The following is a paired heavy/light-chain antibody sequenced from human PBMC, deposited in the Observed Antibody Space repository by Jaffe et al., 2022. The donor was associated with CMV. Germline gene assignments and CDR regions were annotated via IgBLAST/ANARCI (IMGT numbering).Light chain of an antibody. CDR3: QQYYSYPSFT. J-gene: IGKJ3*01. V-gene: IGKV1-8*01. CDR1: QGISSY. CDR2: AAS. Sequence: AIRMTQSPSSFSASTGDRVTITCRASQGISSYLAWYQQKPGKAPKLLIYAASTLQSGVPSRFSGSGSGTDFTLTISCLQSEDFATYYCQQYYSYPSFTFGPGTKVDIK.
Heavy chain of an antibody. D-gene: IGHD3-22*01. CDR3: ARGTNYYDSSGYYRGGDY. CDR1: GFTFSSYE. J-gene: IGHJ4*02. Sequence: EVQLVESGGGLVQPGGSLRLSCAASGFTFSSYEMNWVRQAPGKGLEWVSYISSSGSTIYYADSVKGRFTISRDNAKNSLYLQMNSLRAEDTAVYYCARGTNYYDSSGYYRGGDYWGQGTLVTVSS. V-gene: IGHV3-48*03. CDR2: ISSSGSTI.